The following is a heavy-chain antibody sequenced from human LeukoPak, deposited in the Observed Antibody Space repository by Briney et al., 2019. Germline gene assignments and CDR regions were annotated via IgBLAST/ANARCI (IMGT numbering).Heavy chain of an antibody. V-gene: IGHV4-34*01. CDR1: GGSFSAYY. D-gene: IGHD3-10*01. CDR3: ASRPFHYGFRTHFDS. CDR2: INHSGST. Sequence: SETLPLTCAVYGGSFSAYYWNWIRQSPGKGLEWIGEINHSGSTKYNPSLKSRVSISVDKPKNQFSLRLNSVTAADAAVYYCASRPFHYGFRTHFDSWGQGTLVTVSS. J-gene: IGHJ4*02.